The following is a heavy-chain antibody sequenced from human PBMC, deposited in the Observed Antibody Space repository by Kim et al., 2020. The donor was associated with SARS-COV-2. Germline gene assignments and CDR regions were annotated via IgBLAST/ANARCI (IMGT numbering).Heavy chain of an antibody. CDR3: AHLGTMIRGEFIDS. V-gene: IGHV4-59*02. CDR1: GGSVSSYY. Sequence: SETLSLTCTVSGGSVSSYYWSWIRQSPGKGLEWIGYVYYSGITNYNPSLKSRVTMSVDTSRNQFSLKLSSVTAADTAVYYCAHLGTMIRGEFIDSWGRGTLVTVSS. CDR2: VYYSGIT. D-gene: IGHD3-10*01. J-gene: IGHJ5*01.